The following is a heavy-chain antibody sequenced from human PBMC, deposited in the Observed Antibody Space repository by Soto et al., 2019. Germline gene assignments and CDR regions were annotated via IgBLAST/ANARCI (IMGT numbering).Heavy chain of an antibody. CDR3: AKSPGMYYYDSSGYYHYDY. J-gene: IGHJ4*02. CDR1: GFTFSSYA. V-gene: IGHV3-23*01. Sequence: GGSLRLSCAASGFTFSSYAMSWVRQAPGKGLEWVSAISGSGVSTYYADSVKGRFIISRDNSKNTLYLQMNSLRAEDTAVYYCAKSPGMYYYDSSGYYHYDYWGQGTLVTVSS. D-gene: IGHD3-22*01. CDR2: ISGSGVST.